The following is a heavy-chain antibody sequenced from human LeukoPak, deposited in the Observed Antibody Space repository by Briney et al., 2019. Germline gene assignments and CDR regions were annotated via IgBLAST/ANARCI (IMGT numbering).Heavy chain of an antibody. J-gene: IGHJ3*01. CDR3: ARQVATKGEWAFDV. V-gene: IGHV3-23*01. D-gene: IGHD5-12*01. CDR1: GFTFSSYA. CDR2: ITGSGGST. Sequence: GGSLRLSCAASGFTFSSYAMSWVRQAPGKGLEWVSGITGSGGSTYYAGSVKGRFTISRDNSKNTLYLQVNSLRAEDTAVYYCARQVATKGEWAFDVWGPGKMVTVSS.